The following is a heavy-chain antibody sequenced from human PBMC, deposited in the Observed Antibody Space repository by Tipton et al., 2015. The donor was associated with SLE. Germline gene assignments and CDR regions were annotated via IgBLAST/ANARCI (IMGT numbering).Heavy chain of an antibody. CDR1: GFTFSNYA. V-gene: IGHV3-30*04. Sequence: SLRLSCAASGFTFSNYALHWVRQAPGKGLEWVAMISFDGSKKYFADSVKGRFTISRDNSKNTLYLQMNSLRAEDTAVYYCARDSFWSGYYYYYYYMDVWGKGTTVTVSS. CDR2: ISFDGSKK. CDR3: ARDSFWSGYYYYYYYMDV. D-gene: IGHD3-3*01. J-gene: IGHJ6*03.